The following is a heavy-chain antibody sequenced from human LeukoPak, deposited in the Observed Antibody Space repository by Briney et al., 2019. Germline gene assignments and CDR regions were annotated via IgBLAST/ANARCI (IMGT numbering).Heavy chain of an antibody. J-gene: IGHJ6*02. Sequence: GASVKVSCKASGYIFTTYYMNWVRQAPGQGFEWMGIINPSVGSTSYAQKFQGRVTMTRDTSTSTAYMELRSLRSGDTAVYYCARVPITIFGVVAHAHPAPYGMDVWGQGTTVTVSS. CDR1: GYIFTTYY. V-gene: IGHV1-46*01. D-gene: IGHD3-3*01. CDR2: INPSVGST. CDR3: ARVPITIFGVVAHAHPAPYGMDV.